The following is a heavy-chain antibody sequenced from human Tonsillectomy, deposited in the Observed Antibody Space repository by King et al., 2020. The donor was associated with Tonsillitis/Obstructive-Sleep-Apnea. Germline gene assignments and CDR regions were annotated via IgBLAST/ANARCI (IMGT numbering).Heavy chain of an antibody. CDR1: GGSFSGYY. J-gene: IGHJ6*03. D-gene: IGHD3-3*01. V-gene: IGHV4-34*01. CDR3: ARSTAIYDFWSGYYTYYYYMDV. CDR2: INHSGST. Sequence: VQLQQWGAGLLKPSETLSLTCAVYGGSFSGYYWSWIRQPPGKGLEWIGEINHSGSTNYNPSLKSRVTISVDTSKNQFSLKLSSVTAADTAVYYFARSTAIYDFWSGYYTYYYYMDVWGKGTTVTVSS.